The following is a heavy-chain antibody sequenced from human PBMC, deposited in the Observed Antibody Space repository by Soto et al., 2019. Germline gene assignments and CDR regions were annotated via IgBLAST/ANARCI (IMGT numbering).Heavy chain of an antibody. CDR2: IIPIFGTA. J-gene: IGHJ4*02. CDR1: GGTFSSYA. CDR3: ARGRAAAGTPGAYYFDY. V-gene: IGHV1-69*13. Sequence: SVKVSCKASGGTFSSYAISWVRQAPGQGLEWMGGIIPIFGTANYAQKFQGRVTITADESTSTAYMELSSLRSEDTAMYYCARGRAAAGTPGAYYFDYWGQGTLVTVSS. D-gene: IGHD6-13*01.